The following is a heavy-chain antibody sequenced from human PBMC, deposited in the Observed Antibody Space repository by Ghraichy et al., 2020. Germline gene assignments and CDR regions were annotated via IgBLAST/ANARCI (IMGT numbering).Heavy chain of an antibody. D-gene: IGHD2-8*01. CDR1: GDSIGSYY. J-gene: IGHJ6*02. CDR3: ARGGPTLYCRNGICSGHYKYGMDV. CDR2: VSKSASA. V-gene: IGHV4-59*01. Sequence: SETLSLTCTVSGDSIGSYYWSWIRQPPGKGLEWIGYVSKSASANYNPSLKSRVTISVDTSKIQFSLMLSSVSAADTAVYYCARGGPTLYCRNGICSGHYKYGMDVWGQGTTVIVSS.